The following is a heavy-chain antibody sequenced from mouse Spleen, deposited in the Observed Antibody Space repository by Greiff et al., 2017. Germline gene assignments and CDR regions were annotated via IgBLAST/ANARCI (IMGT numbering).Heavy chain of an antibody. CDR3: ASTPHYYGNYEGFAY. J-gene: IGHJ3*01. V-gene: IGHV1-82*01. Sequence: LVESGPELVKPGASVKISCKASGYAFSSSWMNWVKQRPGKGLEWIGRIYPGDGDTNYNGKFKGKATLTADKSSSTAYMQLSSLTSEDSAVYFCASTPHYYGNYEGFAYWGQGTLVTVSA. D-gene: IGHD2-1*01. CDR1: GYAFSSSW. CDR2: IYPGDGDT.